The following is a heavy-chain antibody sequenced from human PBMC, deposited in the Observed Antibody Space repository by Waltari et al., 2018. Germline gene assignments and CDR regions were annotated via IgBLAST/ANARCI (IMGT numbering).Heavy chain of an antibody. V-gene: IGHV4-31*03. Sequence: QVQLQESGPGLVKPSQTLSLTCTVSGGSISSGGYYWSWIRQHPGKGLEWMGYISYSGSTNYNPSLRSRVTISVDTSKNQFSLKLSSVTAADTAVYYCARAVGYSSSSVDYYYYMDVWGKGTTVTVSS. J-gene: IGHJ6*03. CDR2: ISYSGST. CDR1: GGSISSGGYY. D-gene: IGHD6-6*01. CDR3: ARAVGYSSSSVDYYYYMDV.